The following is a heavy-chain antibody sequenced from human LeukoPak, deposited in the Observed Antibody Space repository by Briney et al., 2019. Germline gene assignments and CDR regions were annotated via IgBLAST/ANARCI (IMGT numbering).Heavy chain of an antibody. D-gene: IGHD4-17*01. Sequence: EGSLRLSCAASGFTFSSYSMNWVRQAPGKGLEWVSSISSSSSYIYYADSVKGRFTISRDNAKNSLYLQMNSLRAEDTAVYYCARVLFTVTTPWNWYFDLWGRGTLVTVSS. CDR3: ARVLFTVTTPWNWYFDL. CDR1: GFTFSSYS. V-gene: IGHV3-21*01. J-gene: IGHJ2*01. CDR2: ISSSSSYI.